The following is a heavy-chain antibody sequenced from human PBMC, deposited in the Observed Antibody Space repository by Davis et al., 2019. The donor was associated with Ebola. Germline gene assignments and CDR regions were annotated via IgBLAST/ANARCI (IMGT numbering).Heavy chain of an antibody. Sequence: ASVKVSCKASGYTFTNYGITWVRQAPGQGLEWMGWINTNTGNPTYAQGFTGRFVFSLDTSVSTAYLQISSLKAEDTAVYYCAVHSSGWSLYWGQGTLVTVSS. CDR2: INTNTGNP. V-gene: IGHV7-4-1*02. CDR1: GYTFTNYG. CDR3: AVHSSGWSLY. D-gene: IGHD6-19*01. J-gene: IGHJ4*02.